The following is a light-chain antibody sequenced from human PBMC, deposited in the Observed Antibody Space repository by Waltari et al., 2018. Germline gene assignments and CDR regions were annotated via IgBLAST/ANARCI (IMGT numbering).Light chain of an antibody. CDR3: NSRDSSGNHVV. CDR1: SLRSYY. Sequence: SSELTQDPAVSVALGQTVRITCQGDSLRSYYASWYQQKPGQAPLLVIYGKDNRPSGIPDRFSGSGSGNPASLTITGAQAEDEADYYCNSRDSSGNHVVFGGGTKLTVL. J-gene: IGLJ2*01. V-gene: IGLV3-19*01. CDR2: GKD.